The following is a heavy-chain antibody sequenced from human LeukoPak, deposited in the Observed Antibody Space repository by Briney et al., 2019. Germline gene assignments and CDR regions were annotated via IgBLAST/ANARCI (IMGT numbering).Heavy chain of an antibody. CDR3: ARGSSSNSWYFDY. CDR2: TYYRSKWYN. J-gene: IGHJ4*02. CDR1: GDSVSSNSAT. D-gene: IGHD6-13*01. Sequence: KASQTLSLTCAISGDSVSSNSATWTWIRQSPSRGLEWLGRTYYRSKWYNDYAVSVKSRITINPDTSKNQFSLQLNSVTAEDTAVYYCARGSSSNSWYFDYWGQGTLVTVSS. V-gene: IGHV6-1*01.